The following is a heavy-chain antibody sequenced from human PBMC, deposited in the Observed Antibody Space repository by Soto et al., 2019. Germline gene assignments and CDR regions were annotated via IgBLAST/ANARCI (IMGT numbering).Heavy chain of an antibody. V-gene: IGHV1-3*01. CDR3: AREMAAPSDYYYGLDV. Sequence: ASVKVSCKASGYSFTSYAMHWVRQAPGQRLEWMGWINAGNGNTKYSQKFQGRFTFSRDNSKNTVYMEVNSLRPEDTAVYYCAREMAAPSDYYYGLDVWGQGTTVIVSS. J-gene: IGHJ6*02. CDR1: GYSFTSYA. D-gene: IGHD6-13*01. CDR2: INAGNGNT.